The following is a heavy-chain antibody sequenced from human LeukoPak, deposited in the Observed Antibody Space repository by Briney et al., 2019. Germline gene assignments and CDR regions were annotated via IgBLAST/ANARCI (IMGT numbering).Heavy chain of an antibody. D-gene: IGHD6-19*01. Sequence: GGSLRLPCAASGFTFSSYAMSWVRQAPGKGLEWVSAISGSGGSTYYADSVKGRFTISRDNSKNTLYLQMNSLRAEDTAVYYCASSGSSDWYFDYWGQGTLVTVSS. J-gene: IGHJ4*02. CDR3: ASSGSSDWYFDY. CDR1: GFTFSSYA. CDR2: ISGSGGST. V-gene: IGHV3-23*01.